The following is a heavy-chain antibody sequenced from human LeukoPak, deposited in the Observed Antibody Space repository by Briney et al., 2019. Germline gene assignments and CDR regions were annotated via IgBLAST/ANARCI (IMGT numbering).Heavy chain of an antibody. CDR1: GFTFTDYA. J-gene: IGHJ4*02. CDR2: ITSGSGTI. CDR3: AREGITMVRGVIDY. Sequence: GGSLRLSCAASGFTFTDYAMNWVRQAPGKGLEWLSYITSGSGTIFYADSVKGRFTISRDNAKNSLFLQMNSLRAEDTAVYYCAREGITMVRGVIDYWGQGTLVTVSS. V-gene: IGHV3-48*04. D-gene: IGHD3-10*01.